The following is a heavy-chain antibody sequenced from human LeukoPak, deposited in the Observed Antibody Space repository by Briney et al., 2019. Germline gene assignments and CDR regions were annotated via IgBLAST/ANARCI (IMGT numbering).Heavy chain of an antibody. D-gene: IGHD6-19*01. J-gene: IGHJ4*02. CDR1: GFTFDDFA. Sequence: GGSLRLSCAASGFTFDDFAMHWVRQAPGKGLEWVSLISAFDDITYYAGSVRGRFTISRDNSKNSLYLQMNNLKIEDTAFYYCAKVISGWYGYDFWGQGTLVTISS. V-gene: IGHV3-43*02. CDR2: ISAFDDIT. CDR3: AKVISGWYGYDF.